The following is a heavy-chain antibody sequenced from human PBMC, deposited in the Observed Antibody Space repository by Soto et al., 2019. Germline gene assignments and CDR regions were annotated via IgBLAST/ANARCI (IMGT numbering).Heavy chain of an antibody. CDR2: MNPGSGDT. Sequence: ASVKGSCKASGYSFTNNDVGWVRQATGQGLEWMGWMNPGSGDTGYAQKFQGRVTMTRDISIATAYMELSSLRSDDTAIYYCARMETFGSLNWFDPWGQGTLVTVSS. CDR1: GYSFTNND. D-gene: IGHD3-16*01. J-gene: IGHJ5*02. CDR3: ARMETFGSLNWFDP. V-gene: IGHV1-8*01.